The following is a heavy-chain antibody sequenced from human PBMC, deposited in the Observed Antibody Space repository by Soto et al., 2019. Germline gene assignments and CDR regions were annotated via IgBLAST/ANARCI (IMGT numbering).Heavy chain of an antibody. CDR3: ARAPRSYCSGGSCYMGFDP. Sequence: GASVKVSCKASGGTFSSYAISWVRQAPGQGLEWMGGIIPIFGTANYAQKFQGRVTITADESTSTAYMELSSLRSEDTAVYYCARAPRSYCSGGSCYMGFDPWGQGTLVTVSS. D-gene: IGHD2-15*01. CDR2: IIPIFGTA. CDR1: GGTFSSYA. J-gene: IGHJ5*02. V-gene: IGHV1-69*13.